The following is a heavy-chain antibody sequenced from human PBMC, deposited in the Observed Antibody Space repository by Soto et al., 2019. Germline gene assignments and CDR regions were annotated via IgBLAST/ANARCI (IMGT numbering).Heavy chain of an antibody. CDR3: ARSRGRRAYYYYDSSGYYRYYYGMDV. CDR1: GGSFSGYY. V-gene: IGHV4-34*01. J-gene: IGHJ6*02. D-gene: IGHD3-22*01. Sequence: SETLSLTCAVYGGSFSGYYWSWIRQPPGKGLEWIGEINHSGSTNYNPSLKSRVTISVDTSKNQFSLKLSSVTAADTAVYYCARSRGRRAYYYYDSSGYYRYYYGMDVWGQGTTVTVSS. CDR2: INHSGST.